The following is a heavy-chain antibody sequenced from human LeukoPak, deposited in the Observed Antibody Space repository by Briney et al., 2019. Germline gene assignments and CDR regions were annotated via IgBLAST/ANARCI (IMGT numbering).Heavy chain of an antibody. CDR3: AKGGGYSGYEIFDY. D-gene: IGHD5-12*01. V-gene: IGHV3-23*01. CDR2: ISGSGGST. CDR1: GFTFSSYA. Sequence: PGGSLRLSCAASGFTFSSYAMSWVRQAPGKGREWVSAISGSGGSTYYADSVKGRFTISRDNSKNTLYLQMNSLRAEDTAVYYCAKGGGYSGYEIFDYWGQGTLVTVSS. J-gene: IGHJ4*02.